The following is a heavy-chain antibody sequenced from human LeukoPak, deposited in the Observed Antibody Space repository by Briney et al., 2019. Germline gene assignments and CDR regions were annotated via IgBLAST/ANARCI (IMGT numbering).Heavy chain of an antibody. D-gene: IGHD6-19*01. CDR2: TWYDGSNK. CDR1: GFTFSSYG. V-gene: IGHV3-33*01. CDR3: ARDRQWLVPNYYFDY. Sequence: PGRSLRLSCAASGFTFSSYGMHWARQAPGKGLEWVAVTWYDGSNKYYADSVKVRFTISRDNSKNTLYLQMSSLRAEDTAVYYCARDRQWLVPNYYFDYWGQGTLVTVSS. J-gene: IGHJ4*02.